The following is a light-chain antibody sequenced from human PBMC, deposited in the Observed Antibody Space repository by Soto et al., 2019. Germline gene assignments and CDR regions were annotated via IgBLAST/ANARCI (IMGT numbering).Light chain of an antibody. J-gene: IGKJ1*01. CDR2: DAS. CDR1: QTIGTY. V-gene: IGKV1-39*01. CDR3: QQSYNTPLT. Sequence: IEVTQSPSSLAASLVDIVTITCRASQTIGTYVNWYRQKSGAAPELLIYDASTLQSGVPSRFRGGASGTDFTLTISSLQIDDFATYYCQQSYNTPLTFGQGTKVDIK.